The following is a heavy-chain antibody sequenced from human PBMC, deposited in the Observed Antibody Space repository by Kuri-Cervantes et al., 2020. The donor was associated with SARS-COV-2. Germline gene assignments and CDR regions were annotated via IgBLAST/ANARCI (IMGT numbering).Heavy chain of an antibody. D-gene: IGHD3-22*01. J-gene: IGHJ4*02. V-gene: IGHV3-7*02. CDR1: GFTFSSYW. Sequence: GESLKISCAASGFTFSSYWMSWVRQAPGKGLEWVANIKQDGSEKYYVDSVKGRFTISRDNAKNSLYLQMNSLRAEGTAVYYCAMKSTRNNYYDSSGSFDYWGQGTLVTVSS. CDR3: AMKSTRNNYYDSSGSFDY. CDR2: IKQDGSEK.